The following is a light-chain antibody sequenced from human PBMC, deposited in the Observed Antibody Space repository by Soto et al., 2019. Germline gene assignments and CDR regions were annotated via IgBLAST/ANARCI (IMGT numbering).Light chain of an antibody. CDR2: TTS. V-gene: IGKV1-39*01. CDR1: QRISNS. Sequence: DIQMTQSPSALSASVGDRVTVTCRASQRISNSFYWYQQKPGQAPKLLIYTTSSLLSGVPSRFSGSGSGTDFTLTISSLQPEDFATYFCQQSYSDHLTFGGGTKVDIK. J-gene: IGKJ4*01. CDR3: QQSYSDHLT.